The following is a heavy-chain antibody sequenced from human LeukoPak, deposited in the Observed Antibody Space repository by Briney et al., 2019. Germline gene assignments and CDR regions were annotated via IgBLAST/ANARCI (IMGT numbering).Heavy chain of an antibody. CDR3: ARDALYCTSTSCYDY. CDR1: GFTFSSYS. CDR2: IGSSSSTI. D-gene: IGHD2-2*01. J-gene: IGHJ4*02. V-gene: IGHV3-48*04. Sequence: PGGSLRLSCAASGFTFSSYSMNWVRQAPGKGMEGVSYIGSSSSTIYYADSVKGRFTISRDNAKNSLYLQMNSLRAKDTAVYYCARDALYCTSTSCYDYWGQGTLVTVYS.